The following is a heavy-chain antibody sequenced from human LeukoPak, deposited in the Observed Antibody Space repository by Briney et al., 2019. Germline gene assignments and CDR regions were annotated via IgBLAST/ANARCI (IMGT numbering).Heavy chain of an antibody. CDR3: ARDLGFWSGPDY. CDR2: IYSSGSN. D-gene: IGHD3-3*01. V-gene: IGHV4-4*07. CDR1: GGSISSYY. J-gene: IGHJ4*02. Sequence: SQTLSLTCTGSGGSISSYYWSWMAQPAGKGLQWNGRIYSSGSNNYNPSLKSRVTMSVDTSKNQFSLRLSPVTAADTAVYYCARDLGFWSGPDYWGQGTLVTVSS.